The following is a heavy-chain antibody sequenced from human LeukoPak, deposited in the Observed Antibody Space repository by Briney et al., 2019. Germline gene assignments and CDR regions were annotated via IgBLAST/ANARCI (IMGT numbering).Heavy chain of an antibody. CDR1: GYTFTGYY. D-gene: IGHD3-10*01. V-gene: IGHV1-2*02. Sequence: VASVKVSCKASGYTFTGYYMHWVRQAPGQGLEWMGWINPNSGGTSYAQKFQGRVTMTRDTSTSTVYMELSSLRSEDTAVYYCARASFHSGSHYFDYWGQGTLVTVSS. CDR2: INPNSGGT. CDR3: ARASFHSGSHYFDY. J-gene: IGHJ4*02.